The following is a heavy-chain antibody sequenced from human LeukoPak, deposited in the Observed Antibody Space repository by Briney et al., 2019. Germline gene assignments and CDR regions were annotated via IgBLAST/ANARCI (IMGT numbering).Heavy chain of an antibody. CDR3: ARGIGSGSYGWFDP. V-gene: IGHV1-2*02. J-gene: IGHJ5*02. CDR2: INPNSGGT. D-gene: IGHD3-10*01. Sequence: GASVKVSCKASGYTFTAYYMHWVRQAPGQGLEWMGWINPNSGGTNYAQTFQGRVTMTRDPSISTSYMELSRLTSDDTAVYYCARGIGSGSYGWFDPWGQGTLVTVSS. CDR1: GYTFTAYY.